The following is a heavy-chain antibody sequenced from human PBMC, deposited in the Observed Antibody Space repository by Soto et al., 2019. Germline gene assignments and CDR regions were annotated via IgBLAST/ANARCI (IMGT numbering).Heavy chain of an antibody. J-gene: IGHJ6*02. CDR1: GGTFSSYA. CDR3: ARVRSVAGTNYYYGMDV. V-gene: IGHV1-69*12. CDR2: ISPIFGTA. D-gene: IGHD6-19*01. Sequence: QVQLVQSGAEVKKPGSSVKVSCKASGGTFSSYAISWVRQAPGQGLEWMGGISPIFGTANYAQKFQGRVTIPADEATSTAYVELSSLKSEDTAVYYCARVRSVAGTNYYYGMDVWGQGTTVTVSS.